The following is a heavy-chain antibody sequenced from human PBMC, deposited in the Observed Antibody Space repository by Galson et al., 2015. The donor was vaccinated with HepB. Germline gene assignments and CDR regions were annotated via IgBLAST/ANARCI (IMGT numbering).Heavy chain of an antibody. D-gene: IGHD1-1*01. V-gene: IGHV5-51*01. Sequence: SGAEVKKPGESLKISCQASGYRFGTSWIAWVRQMAGKRPEWMGIIYPSDSDTRYSPSFQGQVIIPVEKSMNIVYLQWNSLQASDTAIYYCARHKHGPTTAFDYWGQGTLVTVSS. CDR3: ARHKHGPTTAFDY. CDR2: IYPSDSDT. CDR1: GYRFGTSW. J-gene: IGHJ4*02.